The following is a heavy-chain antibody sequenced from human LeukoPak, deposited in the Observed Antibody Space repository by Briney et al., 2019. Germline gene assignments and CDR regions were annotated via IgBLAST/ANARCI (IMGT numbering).Heavy chain of an antibody. D-gene: IGHD2-2*01. J-gene: IGHJ4*02. CDR1: GFSLSTSGVG. CDR2: IYWDDDK. CDR3: AHRRWAEYQLLDEHYFDY. V-gene: IGHV2-5*02. Sequence: SGPTLVKPTQTLTLTCTFSGFSLSTSGVGVGWIRQPPGKALEWLALIYWDDDKRYSPSLKSRLTITKDTSKNQVVLTMTNVDPVGTATYYCAHRRWAEYQLLDEHYFDYWGQGTLVTVSS.